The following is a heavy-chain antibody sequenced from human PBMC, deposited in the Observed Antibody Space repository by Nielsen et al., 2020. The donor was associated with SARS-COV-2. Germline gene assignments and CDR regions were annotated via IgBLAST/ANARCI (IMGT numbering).Heavy chain of an antibody. CDR3: ARDGALEVACRSWFDP. V-gene: IGHV5-10-1*01. CDR2: IDPSDSYT. J-gene: IGHJ5*02. Sequence: GESLPISCKGSGYSFTSHWINWVRQMPGKGLEWLGRIDPSDSYTNYSPSFQGHVSISADKSISTAYLQWNSLKASDTAMYYCARDGALEVACRSWFDPWGQGTLVTVSS. CDR1: GYSFTSHW. D-gene: IGHD6-19*01.